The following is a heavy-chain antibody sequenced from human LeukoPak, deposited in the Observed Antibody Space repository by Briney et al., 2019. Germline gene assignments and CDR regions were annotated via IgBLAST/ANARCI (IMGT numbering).Heavy chain of an antibody. CDR3: ARSSGWSPPAEYFQH. CDR1: GFTFSTYW. V-gene: IGHV3-7*01. CDR2: IKQDGSEK. J-gene: IGHJ1*01. D-gene: IGHD6-19*01. Sequence: GGSLRLSCGASGFTFSTYWMSWVRQAPGKGLEWVANIKQDGSEKYYVDSVKGRFTISRDNAKNSLYLQMNSLRAEDTAVYYCARSSGWSPPAEYFQHWGQGTLVTVSS.